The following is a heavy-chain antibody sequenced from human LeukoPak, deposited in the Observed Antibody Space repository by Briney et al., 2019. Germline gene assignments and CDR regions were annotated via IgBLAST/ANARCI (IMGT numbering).Heavy chain of an antibody. D-gene: IGHD3-3*01. CDR2: IWYDGSSK. CDR1: GFTFSSYG. J-gene: IGHJ4*02. V-gene: IGHV3-33*01. Sequence: PGGSLRLSCAASGFTFSSYGVHWVRQAPGKGLEWVAVIWYDGSSKYYADSVKGRFTISRDNSKNTLYLQMNSLRAEDTAVYYCARGDDFWSGYSQSIDYWGQGTLVTVSS. CDR3: ARGDDFWSGYSQSIDY.